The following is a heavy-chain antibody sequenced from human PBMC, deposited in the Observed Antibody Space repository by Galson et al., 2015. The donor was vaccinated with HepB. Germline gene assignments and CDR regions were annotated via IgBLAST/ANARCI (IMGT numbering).Heavy chain of an antibody. CDR2: INPNSGGT. V-gene: IGHV1-2*02. Sequence: SVTVSCKASGSTFTGYYMHWVRQAPGQGLEWMGWINPNSGGTNYAQKFQGRVTMTRDTSISTAYMELSRLRSDDTAVYYCARSVQLEVWGWFDPWGQGTLVTVSS. J-gene: IGHJ5*02. CDR3: ARSVQLEVWGWFDP. CDR1: GSTFTGYY. D-gene: IGHD1-1*01.